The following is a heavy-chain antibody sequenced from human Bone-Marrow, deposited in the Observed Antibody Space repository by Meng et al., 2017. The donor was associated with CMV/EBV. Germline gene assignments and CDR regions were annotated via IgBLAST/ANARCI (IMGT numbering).Heavy chain of an antibody. J-gene: IGHJ6*02. Sequence: GESLKISCAASGFTFSDYYMSWIRQAPGKGLVWVSRINSDGSSTSYADSVKGRFTISRDNAKNSLYLQMNNLRADDTAVYYCTRVKGWSPYYSDYGMDVWGQGTTVTVSS. D-gene: IGHD3-3*01. CDR3: TRVKGWSPYYSDYGMDV. CDR1: GFTFSDYY. CDR2: INSDGSST. V-gene: IGHV3-74*01.